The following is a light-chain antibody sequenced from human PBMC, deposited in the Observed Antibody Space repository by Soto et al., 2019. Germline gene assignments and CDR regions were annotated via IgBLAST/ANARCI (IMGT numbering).Light chain of an antibody. J-gene: IGLJ1*01. Sequence: QSALTQPPSASGSPGQSVTISCTGTSSDVGGYHYVSWYQQHPGKAPKLMIYDVSKRPSGVPDRFSGSKSGNTASLTVSGLQAEDEAEYYCSSYAGSNNYVFGTGTKLTVL. CDR3: SSYAGSNNYV. CDR2: DVS. CDR1: SSDVGGYHY. V-gene: IGLV2-8*01.